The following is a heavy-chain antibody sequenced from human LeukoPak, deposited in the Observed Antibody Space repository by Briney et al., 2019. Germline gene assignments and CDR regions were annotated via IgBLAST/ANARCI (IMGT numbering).Heavy chain of an antibody. CDR1: GFTFSSYA. CDR2: ISGSGGST. J-gene: IGHJ4*02. Sequence: PGGSLRLSCAASGFTFSSYAMSWVRQAPGKGLEWVSAISGSGGSTYYADSVKGRFTISRDNSKNTLYLQMNSLRAEDTAVYYCAKHLRVVPALDYFDYWGQGTLVTVSS. D-gene: IGHD2-2*01. CDR3: AKHLRVVPALDYFDY. V-gene: IGHV3-23*01.